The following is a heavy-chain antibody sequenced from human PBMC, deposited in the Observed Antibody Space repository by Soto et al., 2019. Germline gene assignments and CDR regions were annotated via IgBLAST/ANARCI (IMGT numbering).Heavy chain of an antibody. V-gene: IGHV3-48*02. Sequence: GGALRLSCVSSGLTFISYTMNLVRQAPGKGLEWLSYISGDRAYIYYADSVRGRFTISRDNAENSLYLQMDNLRDEDTALYYCERQVYQVVTPMDFRGQGTMVTVSS. CDR1: GLTFISYT. J-gene: IGHJ4*02. CDR3: ERQVYQVVTPMDF. D-gene: IGHD2-15*01. CDR2: ISGDRAYI.